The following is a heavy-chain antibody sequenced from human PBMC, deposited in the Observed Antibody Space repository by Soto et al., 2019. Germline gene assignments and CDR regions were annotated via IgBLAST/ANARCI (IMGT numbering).Heavy chain of an antibody. D-gene: IGHD2-2*01. V-gene: IGHV1-18*01. Sequence: GASVTVSCKASGYAFPRYGISWVRKAKGQGREWMGWISDYNGNTNYAQKRQGRVTMTTDTSTSTAYMELRSLRSDDTAVYYCARYNGRQLLRGDYYYYGMDVWGQGTTVTV. CDR1: GYAFPRYG. J-gene: IGHJ6*02. CDR2: ISDYNGNT. CDR3: ARYNGRQLLRGDYYYYGMDV.